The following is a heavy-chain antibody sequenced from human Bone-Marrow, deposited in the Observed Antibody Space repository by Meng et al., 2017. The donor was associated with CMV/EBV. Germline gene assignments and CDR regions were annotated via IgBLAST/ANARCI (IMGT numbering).Heavy chain of an antibody. Sequence: SGGTFSSYAISWVRQATGQGLEWMGGIIPIFGTANYAQKFQGRVTITTDESTSTAYMELSSLRSEDTAVYYCAREVPAANLEFNWFDPWGQGTLVTVSS. J-gene: IGHJ5*02. CDR2: IIPIFGTA. CDR1: GGTFSSYA. CDR3: AREVPAANLEFNWFDP. D-gene: IGHD2-2*01. V-gene: IGHV1-69*05.